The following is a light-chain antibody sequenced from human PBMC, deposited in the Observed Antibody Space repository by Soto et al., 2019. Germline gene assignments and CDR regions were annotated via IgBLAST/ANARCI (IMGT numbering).Light chain of an antibody. Sequence: QSVLTQPASVSGSPGQSITISCTGTSSDIGSYNLVSWYQQHPDKAPKVIIYEGSNRPSGVSNRFSASKSGNKASLTISGLQAEDEADYYCCSYAASSTFNWVFGGGTKLTVL. CDR3: CSYAASSTFNWV. CDR1: SSDIGSYNL. J-gene: IGLJ3*02. CDR2: EGS. V-gene: IGLV2-23*03.